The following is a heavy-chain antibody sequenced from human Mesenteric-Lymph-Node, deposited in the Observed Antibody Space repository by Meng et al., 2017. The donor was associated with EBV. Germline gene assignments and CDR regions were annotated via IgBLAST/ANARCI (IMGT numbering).Heavy chain of an antibody. CDR2: IHHTGST. J-gene: IGHJ5*02. CDR1: GGFVSSGDYS. D-gene: IGHD4-17*01. Sequence: QVQLQESGPGLVKPSQTLSLTCAASGGFVSSGDYSWSWIRQPPGKGLEWIGYIHHTGSTYYNPSLKSRVTISIDTSKNQFSLKLSSVTAADTAVYFCARGFGDNNNWFGPWGQGTLVTVSS. V-gene: IGHV4-30-2*01. CDR3: ARGFGDNNNWFGP.